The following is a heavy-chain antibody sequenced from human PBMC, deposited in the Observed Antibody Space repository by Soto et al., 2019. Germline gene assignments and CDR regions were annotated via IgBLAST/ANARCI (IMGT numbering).Heavy chain of an antibody. Sequence: QVQLVQSGAEVKKPGASVKVSCKASGYTFTSYGISWVRQAPGQGLEWMGWISAYNGNTNYAQKLQGRVTMTTDTSTSTAYMELRSLRSDDTAVYYCARALADGLYYYYYYMDVWGKGTTVTVSS. V-gene: IGHV1-18*01. CDR3: ARALADGLYYYYYYMDV. J-gene: IGHJ6*03. CDR2: ISAYNGNT. CDR1: GYTFTSYG.